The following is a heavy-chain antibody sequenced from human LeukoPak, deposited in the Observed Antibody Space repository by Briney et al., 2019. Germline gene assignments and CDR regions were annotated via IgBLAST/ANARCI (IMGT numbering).Heavy chain of an antibody. CDR1: GGSISSYY. D-gene: IGHD6-19*01. V-gene: IGHV4-39*07. Sequence: SETLSLTCTVSGGSISSYYWGWIRQPPGKGLEWIGSIYYSGSTYYNPSLKSRVTISVDTSKNQFSLKLSSVTAADTAVYYCASTSGYSSGWYFPYFDYWGQGTLVTVSS. CDR3: ASTSGYSSGWYFPYFDY. J-gene: IGHJ4*02. CDR2: IYYSGST.